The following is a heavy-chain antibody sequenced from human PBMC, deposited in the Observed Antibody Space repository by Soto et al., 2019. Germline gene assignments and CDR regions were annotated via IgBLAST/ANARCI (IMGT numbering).Heavy chain of an antibody. CDR3: ARVPGP. Sequence: SETLSLTSAVYGGSIGSGGYSWGWIRQQPGKGLEWIGYIYHSGSTYYNPSLKSRVTISVDRSKNQFSLKLISVTAADTAVYYCARVPGPWGQGTLVTVSS. CDR2: IYHSGST. CDR1: GGSIGSGGYS. J-gene: IGHJ5*02. V-gene: IGHV4-30-2*01.